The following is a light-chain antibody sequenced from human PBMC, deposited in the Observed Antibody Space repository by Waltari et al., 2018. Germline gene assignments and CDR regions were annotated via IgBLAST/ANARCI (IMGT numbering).Light chain of an antibody. Sequence: DIQMTQSPSTLSASVGDTIIITCRASQSISNWLAWYRQKPGKAPKLLIYKAFTLETGVPSRFSGSGSGTVFTLTISSLQPDDFATYYCQQYNSYSLLTFGGGTKVEIE. V-gene: IGKV1-5*03. J-gene: IGKJ4*01. CDR3: QQYNSYSLLT. CDR1: QSISNW. CDR2: KAF.